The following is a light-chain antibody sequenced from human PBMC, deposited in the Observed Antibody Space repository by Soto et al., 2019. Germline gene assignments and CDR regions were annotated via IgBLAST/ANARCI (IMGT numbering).Light chain of an antibody. CDR3: SSYTSSNTLV. V-gene: IGLV2-14*03. Sequence: QSALTQPASVSGSPGQSITISCTGTSSDVGGYNYVSWYQYHPGKAPKLMIYDVGNRPSGVSNRVSGSKSGNTASLTISGLQAEDEADYFCSSYTSSNTLVFGGGTKLTVL. CDR2: DVG. CDR1: SSDVGGYNY. J-gene: IGLJ3*02.